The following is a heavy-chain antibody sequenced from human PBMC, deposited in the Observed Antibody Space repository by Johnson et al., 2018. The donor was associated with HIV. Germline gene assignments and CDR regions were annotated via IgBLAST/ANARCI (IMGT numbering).Heavy chain of an antibody. D-gene: IGHD6-13*01. J-gene: IGHJ3*02. CDR1: GFTVSSK. CDR3: ARGGEYSSSLYAFDI. V-gene: IGHV3-48*04. CDR2: ISSSGSTI. Sequence: VQLVESGGGLIQPGGSLRLSCAASGFTVSSKYISSSGSTIYYADSVKGRFTISRDNAKNSLYLQMNSLRAEDTAVYYCARGGEYSSSLYAFDIWGQGTMVTVSS.